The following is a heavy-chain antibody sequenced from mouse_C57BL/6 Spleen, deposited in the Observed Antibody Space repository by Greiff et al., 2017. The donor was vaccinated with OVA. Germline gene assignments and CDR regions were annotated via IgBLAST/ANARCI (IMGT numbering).Heavy chain of an antibody. D-gene: IGHD1-1*01. CDR3: ARSILRSLYAMDY. CDR1: GYTFTSYW. J-gene: IGHJ4*01. CDR2: IDPSDSYT. Sequence: QVQLKQSGAELVKPGASVKLSCKASGYTFTSYWMQWVKQRPGQGLEWIGEIDPSDSYTNYNQKFKGKATLTVDTSSSTAYMQLSSLTSEDSAVYYCARSILRSLYAMDYWGQGTSVTVSS. V-gene: IGHV1-50*01.